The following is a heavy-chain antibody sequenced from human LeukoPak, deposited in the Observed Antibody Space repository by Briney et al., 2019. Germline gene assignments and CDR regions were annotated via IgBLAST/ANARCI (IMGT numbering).Heavy chain of an antibody. Sequence: PSETLSLTCAVYGGSFSGYYWSWIRQPPGKGLEWIGEINHSGSTNYNPSLKSRVTISVDTSKNQFSLKLSSVTAADTAVYYCARGAPLRRAYSSRRWFDPWGQGTLVTVSS. CDR1: GGSFSGYY. V-gene: IGHV4-34*01. CDR3: ARGAPLRRAYSSRRWFDP. CDR2: INHSGST. J-gene: IGHJ5*02. D-gene: IGHD6-13*01.